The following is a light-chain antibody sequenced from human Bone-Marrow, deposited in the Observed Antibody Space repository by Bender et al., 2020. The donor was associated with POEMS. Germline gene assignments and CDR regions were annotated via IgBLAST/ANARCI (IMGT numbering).Light chain of an antibody. J-gene: IGLJ1*01. V-gene: IGLV2-14*03. CDR3: QAWDSSTACYV. Sequence: QSALTQPASVSESPGQSITISCTGTSSDVGVYGYVSWYQQHPGKAPKLLIYDVTNRASGVSDRFSGSKSGNTASLTVSGLQAEDEADYYCQAWDSSTACYVFGTGTKVTVL. CDR1: SSDVGVYGY. CDR2: DVT.